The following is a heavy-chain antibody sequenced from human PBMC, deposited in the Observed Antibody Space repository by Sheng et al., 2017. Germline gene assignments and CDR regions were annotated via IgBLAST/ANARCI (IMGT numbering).Heavy chain of an antibody. D-gene: IGHD2-21*01. Sequence: EVQLLESGGGLVQPGGSLRLSCAASGFTFSSYAMSWVRQAPGKGLEWVSAISGSGGSTYYADSVKGRFTISRDNSKNTLYLQMNSLRAEDTAVYYCAKAGGPYCGGDCYMVYWGQGTLVTVSS. J-gene: IGHJ4*02. CDR3: AKAGGPYCGGDCYMVY. CDR1: GFTFSSYA. CDR2: ISGSGGST. V-gene: IGHV3-23*01.